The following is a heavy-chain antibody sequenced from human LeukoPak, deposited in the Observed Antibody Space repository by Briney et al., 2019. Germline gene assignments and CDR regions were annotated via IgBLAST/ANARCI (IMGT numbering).Heavy chain of an antibody. CDR2: INPNRGGT. J-gene: IGHJ5*02. CDR1: GYTFTVYY. CDR3: ATEASGLNWFDP. V-gene: IGHV1-2*02. Sequence: ASVKLSLTASGYTFTVYYIHLVRRAPGQGHGWMGGINPNRGGTNYAQKSQGRVTMTRDTSFTTTYMELSRLTPDDSAVYFCATEASGLNWFDPWGQGTLVTVSS. D-gene: IGHD3-3*01.